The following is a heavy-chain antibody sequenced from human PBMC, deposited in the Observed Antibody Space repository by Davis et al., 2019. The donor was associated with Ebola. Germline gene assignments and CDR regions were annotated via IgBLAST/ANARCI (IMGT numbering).Heavy chain of an antibody. CDR1: GFTFSNAW. D-gene: IGHD3-22*01. J-gene: IGHJ4*02. Sequence: GESLKISCAASGFTFSNAWMSWVRQAPGKGLEWVGRIKSKTDGGTTDYAAPVKGRFTISRDDSKNTLDLQMNSLKTEDTAVYYCTTRRVTMIVVVSFGYWGQGTLVTVSS. CDR2: IKSKTDGGTT. CDR3: TTRRVTMIVVVSFGY. V-gene: IGHV3-15*01.